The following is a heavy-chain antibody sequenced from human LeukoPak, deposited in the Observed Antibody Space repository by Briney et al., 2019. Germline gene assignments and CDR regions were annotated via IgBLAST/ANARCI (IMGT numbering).Heavy chain of an antibody. Sequence: PGGSLRLSCAASGFTVSSNYMSWVRQAPGKGLEWVSVIYSGGSTYYADSVKGRFTISRDNSKNTLYLQMNSLRAEDTAVYYCARDCFYCSGGSCYCSVSGEYGMDVWGQGTTVTVSS. CDR2: IYSGGST. CDR3: ARDCFYCSGGSCYCSVSGEYGMDV. J-gene: IGHJ6*02. V-gene: IGHV3-66*01. D-gene: IGHD2-15*01. CDR1: GFTVSSNY.